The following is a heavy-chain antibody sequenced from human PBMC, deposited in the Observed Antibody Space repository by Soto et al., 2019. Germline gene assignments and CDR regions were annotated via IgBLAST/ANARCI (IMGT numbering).Heavy chain of an antibody. J-gene: IGHJ3*02. D-gene: IGHD2-21*01. Sequence: QVQLQESGPGLVKPSQTLSLTCTVSGGSISSGGYYWSWIRQHPGKGLEWIGYIYYSGSTYYNPSLKSRVNIAVDTSKNQFSLKLSSVTAADTAVYYCAREEFRTYAFDIWGQGTMVTVSS. V-gene: IGHV4-31*03. CDR2: IYYSGST. CDR1: GGSISSGGYY. CDR3: AREEFRTYAFDI.